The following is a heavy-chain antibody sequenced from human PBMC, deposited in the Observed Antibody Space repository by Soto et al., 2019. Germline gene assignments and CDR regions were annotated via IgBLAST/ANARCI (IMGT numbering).Heavy chain of an antibody. CDR3: ASSPVTGIYYAMDV. V-gene: IGHV4-31*03. J-gene: IGHJ6*02. D-gene: IGHD6-19*01. CDR1: GDSISSGGYY. CDR2: IYYTGSA. Sequence: SETLSLTCTVSGDSISSGGYYWSWIRQHPGKGLEWIGNIYYTGSAHYDPSLKSRITISLDTSKNQISLKLSSVTAADTAVYYCASSPVTGIYYAMDVWGQGTTVTVSS.